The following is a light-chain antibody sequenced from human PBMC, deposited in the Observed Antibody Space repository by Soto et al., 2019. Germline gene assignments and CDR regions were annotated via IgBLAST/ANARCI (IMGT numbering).Light chain of an antibody. CDR2: GTS. CDR1: QTIGTNY. Sequence: EIVLTQSPGTLSLSPGETATLSCRASQTIGTNYLAWYQQKPGQAPRLLMFGTSNRATDIPDRFGGGGSGTDFTLTISRLEPEDFAVYYCQHYSRTLPWTFGQGTKV. V-gene: IGKV3-20*01. CDR3: QHYSRTLPWT. J-gene: IGKJ1*01.